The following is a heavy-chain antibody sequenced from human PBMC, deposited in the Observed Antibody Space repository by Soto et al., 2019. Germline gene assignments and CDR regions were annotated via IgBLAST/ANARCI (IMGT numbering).Heavy chain of an antibody. CDR2: IYWDDDK. CDR3: APSFYHDDEGGHYTYWDFDV. J-gene: IGHJ2*01. CDR1: GFSLETSGMG. V-gene: IGHV2-5*02. D-gene: IGHD3-22*01. Sequence: SGPTLVNPTQTLTLTCTFSGFSLETSGMGMSWIRQPPGKALEWLALIYWDDDKRYSPSLKNRLTITKDTSKNQVVLTLTNVDPVDTATYYFAPSFYHDDEGGHYTYWDFDVWGRGSLVTVTS.